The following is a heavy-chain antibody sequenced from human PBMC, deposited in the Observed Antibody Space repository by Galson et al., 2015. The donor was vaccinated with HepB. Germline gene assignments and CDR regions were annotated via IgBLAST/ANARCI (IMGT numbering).Heavy chain of an antibody. V-gene: IGHV3-30*18. CDR2: ISYDGGKE. D-gene: IGHD3-10*01. J-gene: IGHJ4*02. Sequence: SLRLSCAASGFAFGNYGMHWVRQAPGKGLEWVAGISYDGGKEHYADSVKGRFTISRDNSKDTLYLLMNSLRAEDTAVYFCAKGGRSYLSDDVFYPGFDDWGQGTLVNVSA. CDR1: GFAFGNYG. CDR3: AKGGRSYLSDDVFYPGFDD.